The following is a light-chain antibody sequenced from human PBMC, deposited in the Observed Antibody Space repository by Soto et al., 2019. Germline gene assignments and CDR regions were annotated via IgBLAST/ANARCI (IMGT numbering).Light chain of an antibody. J-gene: IGLJ1*01. CDR3: SSYAGRTLYV. V-gene: IGLV2-8*01. CDR2: EVT. Sequence: QSALTQPPSASGSPGQSVTISCTGTSSDVGGYDYVSWYQQRPGKAPKLLIHEVTKRPSGVPDRFSGSKSGNTASLTVSGLQADDEAHYYCSSYAGRTLYVFGPGTKVTVL. CDR1: SSDVGGYDY.